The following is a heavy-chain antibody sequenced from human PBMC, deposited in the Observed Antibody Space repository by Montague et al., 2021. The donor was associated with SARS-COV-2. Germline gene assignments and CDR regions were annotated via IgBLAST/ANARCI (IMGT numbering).Heavy chain of an antibody. CDR2: VYSGGSST. D-gene: IGHD1-1*01. V-gene: IGHV3-23*03. CDR3: AKRLDDYFDY. J-gene: IGHJ4*02. Sequence: SLRLSCAASGSTFSFYAMSWVRQAPGKGLQWVSVVYSGGSSTYYADSVKGRFTISRDNSKNTLYLQMNSLRAEDTAVYYCAKRLDDYFDYWGQGTLVTVSS. CDR1: GSTFSFYA.